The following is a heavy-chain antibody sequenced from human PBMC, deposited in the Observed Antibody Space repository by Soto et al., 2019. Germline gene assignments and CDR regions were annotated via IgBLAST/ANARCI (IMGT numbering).Heavy chain of an antibody. CDR1: GFTFSSYG. CDR2: IWYDGSNK. Sequence: SLRLSCAASGFTFSSYGMHWVRQAPGKGLEWVAVIWYDGSNKYYADSVKGRFTISRDNSKNTLYLQMNSLRAEDTAVYYCARAFDTGPSAFEIWGQGTMVTVSS. J-gene: IGHJ3*02. V-gene: IGHV3-33*01. CDR3: ARAFDTGPSAFEI. D-gene: IGHD5-18*01.